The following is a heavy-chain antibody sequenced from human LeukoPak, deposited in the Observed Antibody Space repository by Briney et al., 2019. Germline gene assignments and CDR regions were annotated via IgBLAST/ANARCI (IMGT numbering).Heavy chain of an antibody. CDR3: SRGYYYSSGYYEY. V-gene: IGHV3-30*14. CDR2: ISYDGSNK. D-gene: IGHD3-22*01. CDR1: GFTFSSYD. J-gene: IGHJ4*02. Sequence: GGSLRLSCAACGFTFSSYDMHGVRQAPGKGLEWVAVISYDGSNKYYADSVKGRFSISRDNSKNTLYLQMNSLRAEDTAVYYCSRGYYYSSGYYEYWGQGTLVTVSS.